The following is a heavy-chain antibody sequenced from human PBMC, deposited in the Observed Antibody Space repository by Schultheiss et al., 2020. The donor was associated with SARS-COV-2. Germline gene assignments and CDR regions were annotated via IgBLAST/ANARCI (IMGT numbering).Heavy chain of an antibody. D-gene: IGHD6-13*01. Sequence: SQTLSLTCTVSGGSISSGGYYWSWIRQHPGKGLEWIGYIYYSGSTYYNPSLKSRVTISVDTSKNQFSLKVSSVTAADTAVYYCARTVRVAAAGGYFQHWGQGTLVTVSS. V-gene: IGHV4-31*03. CDR1: GGSISSGGYY. J-gene: IGHJ1*01. CDR3: ARTVRVAAAGGYFQH. CDR2: IYYSGST.